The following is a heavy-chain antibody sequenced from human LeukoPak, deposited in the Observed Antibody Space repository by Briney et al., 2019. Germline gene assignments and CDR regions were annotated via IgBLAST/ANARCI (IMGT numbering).Heavy chain of an antibody. V-gene: IGHV3-23*01. J-gene: IGHJ4*02. CDR3: ASATKIDY. Sequence: PGGSLRLSCAASGFTFSSYGMSWVRQAPGKGLEWVSAISGSGGSTYYADSVKGRFTISRDNAKNSLYLQMNSLRVEDTAVYYCASATKIDYWGQGTLVTVSS. D-gene: IGHD5-12*01. CDR1: GFTFSSYG. CDR2: ISGSGGST.